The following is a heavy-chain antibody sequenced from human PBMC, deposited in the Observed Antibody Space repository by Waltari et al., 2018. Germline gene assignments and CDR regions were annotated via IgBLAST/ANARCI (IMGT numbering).Heavy chain of an antibody. D-gene: IGHD3-3*02. CDR2: ISSSSRYI. CDR3: ARASFKSIDY. V-gene: IGHV3-21*02. CDR1: GFTFSSYS. Sequence: EVQLVESGGGLVKPGGSLRLSCAASGFTFSSYSMNWVRQSPGKGLEWVSAISSSSRYIFYEDSVKGRFTISRDNAQNSLSLQMNSLRAEDTAVYYCARASFKSIDYWGQGTLVTVSS. J-gene: IGHJ4*02.